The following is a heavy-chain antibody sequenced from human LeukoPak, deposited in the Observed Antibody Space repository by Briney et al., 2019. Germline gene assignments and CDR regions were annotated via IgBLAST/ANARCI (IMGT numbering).Heavy chain of an antibody. CDR2: VYPADSDA. CDR3: ARLETKSWGVSYNYMDV. V-gene: IGHV5-51*01. CDR1: GYSFTSYW. Sequence: GESLKISCKGSGYSFTSYWIGWVRQLPGKGLEWMGIVYPADSDARYSPSFQGHVTISADKSISTAYLQWSSLQASDTAMYYCARLETKSWGVSYNYMDVWGKGTSVTVSS. J-gene: IGHJ6*03. D-gene: IGHD3-16*01.